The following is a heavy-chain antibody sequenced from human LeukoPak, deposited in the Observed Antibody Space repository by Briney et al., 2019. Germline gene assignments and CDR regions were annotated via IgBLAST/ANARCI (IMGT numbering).Heavy chain of an antibody. J-gene: IGHJ4*02. Sequence: GGSLRLSCAASGFTFSSYAMHWVRQAPGKGLEWVAVISYDGSNKYYADSVKGRFTISRDNSKNTLYLQMNSLRAEDTAVYYCAKDSFHDYGDYAPVDYWGQGTLVTVSS. CDR2: ISYDGSNK. CDR1: GFTFSSYA. D-gene: IGHD4-17*01. V-gene: IGHV3-30*04. CDR3: AKDSFHDYGDYAPVDY.